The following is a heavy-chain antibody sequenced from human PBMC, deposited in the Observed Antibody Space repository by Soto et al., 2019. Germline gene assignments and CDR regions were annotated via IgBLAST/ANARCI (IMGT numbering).Heavy chain of an antibody. J-gene: IGHJ4*02. V-gene: IGHV4-59*01. D-gene: IGHD3-10*01. CDR3: VSYDRQSGRYSLDY. Sequence: SETLSLTCTVSGDSITYYYWSWIRQPPGKGLEWIGYVYYDGSTNYNPSLESRVTMSIDTSKNQFSLKLNSVIAADTAVYYCVSYDRQSGRYSLDYWGQGTLVTVSS. CDR2: VYYDGST. CDR1: GDSITYYY.